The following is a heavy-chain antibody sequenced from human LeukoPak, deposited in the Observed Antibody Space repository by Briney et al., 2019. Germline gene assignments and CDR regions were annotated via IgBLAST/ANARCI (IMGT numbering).Heavy chain of an antibody. D-gene: IGHD6-19*01. CDR1: GYTFTSYG. CDR3: ARAAVPVLIDY. CDR2: ISANNGNT. V-gene: IGHV1-18*01. Sequence: ASVKVSCKASGYTFTSYGFSWVRQAPGQGLEWVGWISANNGNTNYAQKLQGRVTMTTDTSTSTANMELRSLRSDDTAVYYCARAAVPVLIDYWGQGTLVTVSS. J-gene: IGHJ4*02.